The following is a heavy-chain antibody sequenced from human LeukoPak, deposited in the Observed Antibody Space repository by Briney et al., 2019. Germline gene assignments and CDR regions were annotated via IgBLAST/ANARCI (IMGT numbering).Heavy chain of an antibody. V-gene: IGHV4-4*02. D-gene: IGHD3-16*01. CDR2: IYHSGST. CDR3: ARFGGSSGGLDY. J-gene: IGHJ4*02. Sequence: SETLSLTCAVSGGSISSSNWWSWVRQPPGKGLEWIGEIYHSGSTNYNPSLKSRVTISVGKSKNQFSLKLSSVTAADTAVYYCARFGGSSGGLDYWGQGTLVTVSS. CDR1: GGSISSSNW.